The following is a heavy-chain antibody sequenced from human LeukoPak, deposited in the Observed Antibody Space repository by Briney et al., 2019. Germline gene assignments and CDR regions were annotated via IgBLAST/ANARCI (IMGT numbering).Heavy chain of an antibody. CDR1: GGSISSSSYY. V-gene: IGHV4-39*07. CDR3: ARDCSGGSCYHNLDY. D-gene: IGHD2-15*01. Sequence: SETLSLTCTVSGGSISSSSYYWGWIRQPPGKGLEWIGSIHYSGSTYYNPSLKSRVTISVDTSKNQFSLKLSSVTAADTAVYYCARDCSGGSCYHNLDYWGQGTLVTVSS. CDR2: IHYSGST. J-gene: IGHJ4*02.